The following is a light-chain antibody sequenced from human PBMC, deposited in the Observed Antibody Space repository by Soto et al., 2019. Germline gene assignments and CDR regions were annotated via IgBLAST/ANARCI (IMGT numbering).Light chain of an antibody. J-gene: IGKJ1*01. Sequence: EIVMTQSPATLSVSPGERATLCCRASQSVSSNLAWYQQKPGQAPRLLIYGASTRATGIPARFSGSGSGTEFTLTISSLQSEDFAVYYCQQYNNWPGWTFGQGTKVELK. CDR1: QSVSSN. V-gene: IGKV3-15*01. CDR2: GAS. CDR3: QQYNNWPGWT.